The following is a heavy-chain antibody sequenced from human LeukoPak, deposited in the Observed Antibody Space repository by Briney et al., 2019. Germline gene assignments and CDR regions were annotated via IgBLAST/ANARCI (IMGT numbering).Heavy chain of an antibody. V-gene: IGHV1-46*01. CDR2: INPSGGST. CDR1: GYTFTSYY. J-gene: IGHJ6*03. CDR3: ARDWAWELPPYYYYYMDV. Sequence: ASVKVSCKASGYTFTSYYMHWARQAPGQGLEWMGIINPSGGSTSYAQKFQGRVTMTRDMSTSTVYMELSSLRSEDTAVYYCARDWAWELPPYYYYYMDVWGKGTTVTVSS. D-gene: IGHD1-26*01.